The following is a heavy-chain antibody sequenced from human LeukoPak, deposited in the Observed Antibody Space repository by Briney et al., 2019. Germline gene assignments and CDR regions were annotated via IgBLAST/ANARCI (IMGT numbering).Heavy chain of an antibody. D-gene: IGHD6-13*01. V-gene: IGHV1-3*02. Sequence: ASVKVSCKASGYTFTSYAMHWVRQAPGQRLEWMGWSNAGNGDTRYSQEFQGRVTITRDTSASTAYMELSSLRSEDTAVYYCATERAVAAAGSFDYWGQGTLVTVSS. CDR2: SNAGNGDT. CDR1: GYTFTSYA. J-gene: IGHJ4*02. CDR3: ATERAVAAAGSFDY.